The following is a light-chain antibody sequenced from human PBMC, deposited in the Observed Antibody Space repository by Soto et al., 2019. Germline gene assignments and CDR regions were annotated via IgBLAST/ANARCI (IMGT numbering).Light chain of an antibody. CDR1: QSISNSF. Sequence: EIVLTQSPGTLSLSPGERATLSCTASQSISNSFLAWYQHKPGQAPRLLIYGASSRATGIPERFSGSGSGTDFTLTISRLEPEYFAVYYCQQYGNSPTFGPGTTVDIK. V-gene: IGKV3-20*01. CDR2: GAS. CDR3: QQYGNSPT. J-gene: IGKJ3*01.